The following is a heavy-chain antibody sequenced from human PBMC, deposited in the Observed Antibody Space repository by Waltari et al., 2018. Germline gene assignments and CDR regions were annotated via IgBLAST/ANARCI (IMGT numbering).Heavy chain of an antibody. CDR2: CSASGHVS. CDR1: GFPFSDHA. J-gene: IGHJ2*01. V-gene: IGHV3-23*01. Sequence: QLLESGGGLVQPGKSLRLSCVASGFPFSDHAMSWVRQRPGGGLEWVSSCSASGHVSYYTASVKGRFVISRDNSKNTLFLHLNAVTVGDTAIFYCAKNATLGRARYFDLWGRGTLVTVSP. CDR3: AKNATLGRARYFDL. D-gene: IGHD2-2*01.